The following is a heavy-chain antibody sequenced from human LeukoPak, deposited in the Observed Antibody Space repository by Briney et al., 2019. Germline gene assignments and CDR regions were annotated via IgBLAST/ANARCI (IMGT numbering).Heavy chain of an antibody. CDR2: IYYSGST. D-gene: IGHD2-2*01. V-gene: IGHV4-59*08. J-gene: IGHJ6*02. Sequence: SETLSLTCTVSGGSISSYYWSWIRQPPGKGLEWIGYIYYSGSTNYNPSLKSRVTISVDTSKNQFSLKLSSVTAADTAVYYCARLGRIVVVPAAIYYYYGMDVWDQGTTVTVSS. CDR3: ARLGRIVVVPAAIYYYYGMDV. CDR1: GGSISSYY.